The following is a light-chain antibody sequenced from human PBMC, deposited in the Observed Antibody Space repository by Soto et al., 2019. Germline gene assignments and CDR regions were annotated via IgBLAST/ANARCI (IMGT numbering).Light chain of an antibody. J-gene: IGKJ1*01. CDR2: GAS. V-gene: IGKV3-20*01. CDR3: QQYGSSGT. CDR1: QSINSF. Sequence: EIVLTQSPGTLSLSPGEGATLPCRASQSINSFLAWYQQRRGQAPRLLIHGASNRATGIPDRFSGSGSGTDFTLTISRLEPEDFAVYYCQQYGSSGTFGQGTKVDIK.